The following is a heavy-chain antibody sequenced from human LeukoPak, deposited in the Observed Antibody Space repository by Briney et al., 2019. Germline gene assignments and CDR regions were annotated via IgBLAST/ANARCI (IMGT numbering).Heavy chain of an antibody. Sequence: ASVKVSCKTSGYTFTNYGITWVRQAPGQGLEWMGWTSAYDGNTNYAQNFQGRVTMTTDTSTTTAYMELRSLQSGDTAVYYCARDVRSSSWYFGYWGQGTLVTVSS. D-gene: IGHD6-13*01. CDR2: TSAYDGNT. J-gene: IGHJ4*02. CDR3: ARDVRSSSWYFGY. V-gene: IGHV1-18*01. CDR1: GYTFTNYG.